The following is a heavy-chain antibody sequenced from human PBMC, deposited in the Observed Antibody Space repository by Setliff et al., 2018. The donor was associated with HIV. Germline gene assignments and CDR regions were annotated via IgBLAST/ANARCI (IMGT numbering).Heavy chain of an antibody. J-gene: IGHJ3*02. Sequence: SETLSLTCTVSGGSISSHYWIWIRQPPGKGLEWIGYIHYSGATNYNPSLKSRVTISLDTSRTQFSLRLGSVTAADTAVYYCARHSPNVGVRGDAFDIWGQGTVVTVSS. V-gene: IGHV4-59*08. CDR3: ARHSPNVGVRGDAFDI. D-gene: IGHD2-8*01. CDR2: IHYSGAT. CDR1: GGSISSHY.